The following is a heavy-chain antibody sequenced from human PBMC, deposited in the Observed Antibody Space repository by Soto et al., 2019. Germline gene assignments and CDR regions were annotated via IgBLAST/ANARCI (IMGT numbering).Heavy chain of an antibody. V-gene: IGHV3-23*01. CDR2: ITGNGDTT. D-gene: IGHD3-10*01. J-gene: IGHJ5*02. CDR1: GFTFRIYA. CDR3: ALDPPNYFGWGGGYYKSGGDH. Sequence: EVQLLESGGGLVQPGGSLRLSCAASGFTFRIYAMSWVRQAPGRGLEWVSSITGNGDTTYYPDSVKGRFTISRDNSKNTLFLQRNSLRVEDTAVYYCALDPPNYFGWGGGYYKSGGDHWGQGILVTVSS.